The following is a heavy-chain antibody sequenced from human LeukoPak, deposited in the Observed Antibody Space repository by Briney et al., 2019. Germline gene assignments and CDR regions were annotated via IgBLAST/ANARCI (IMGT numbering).Heavy chain of an antibody. CDR2: ISAYNGDT. V-gene: IGHV1-18*01. D-gene: IGHD6-19*01. Sequence: ASVKVSCTASGYTFTSYGITWVRQAPGQGLEWMGWISAYNGDTNYAQKLQGRVTMTTDTSTTTAYMELRSLRSDDTALYYCARDLRITVSVAEKMNSGYWGQGTLVTVSS. CDR1: GYTFTSYG. CDR3: ARDLRITVSVAEKMNSGY. J-gene: IGHJ4*02.